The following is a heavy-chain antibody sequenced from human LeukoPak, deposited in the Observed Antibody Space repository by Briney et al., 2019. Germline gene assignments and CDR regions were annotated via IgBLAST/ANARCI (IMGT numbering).Heavy chain of an antibody. CDR3: ASRGVVITLDAFDI. Sequence: GGSLRLSCAASGFTFSSYSMNWVRQAPGKGPEWVSSISSSSSYIYYADSVKGRFTISRDNAKNSLYLQMNSLRAEDTAVYYCASRGVVITLDAFDIWGQGTMVTVSS. J-gene: IGHJ3*02. CDR2: ISSSSSYI. CDR1: GFTFSSYS. D-gene: IGHD2-21*01. V-gene: IGHV3-21*01.